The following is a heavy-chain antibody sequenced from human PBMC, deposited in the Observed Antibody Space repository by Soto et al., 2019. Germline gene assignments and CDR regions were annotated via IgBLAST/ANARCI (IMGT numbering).Heavy chain of an antibody. CDR3: ARRGSGSYSDY. CDR2: IYYSGST. Sequence: QLQLQESGPGLVKPSETLSLTCTVSGGSISSSSYYCGWIRQPPGKGLEWIGSIYYSGSTYYNPSLKRRVTISVDTSKNQFSLKLSSVTAADTAVYYCARRGSGSYSDYWGQGTLVTVSS. CDR1: GGSISSSSYY. V-gene: IGHV4-39*01. J-gene: IGHJ4*02. D-gene: IGHD3-10*01.